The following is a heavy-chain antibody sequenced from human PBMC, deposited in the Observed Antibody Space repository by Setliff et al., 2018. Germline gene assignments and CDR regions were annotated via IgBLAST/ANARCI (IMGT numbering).Heavy chain of an antibody. CDR1: GYTFTTYA. V-gene: IGHV7-4-1*02. J-gene: IGHJ6*03. D-gene: IGHD4-4*01. Sequence: ASVKVSCKASGYTFTTYAISWMRQAPGQGLEWMGWINTNTGNPSYAQGFTGRFVFSLDTSVSTAYLQISSLKAEDTAVYYCARASRFGTTVYRGDYYMDVWGKGTMVTVSS. CDR2: INTNTGNP. CDR3: ARASRFGTTVYRGDYYMDV.